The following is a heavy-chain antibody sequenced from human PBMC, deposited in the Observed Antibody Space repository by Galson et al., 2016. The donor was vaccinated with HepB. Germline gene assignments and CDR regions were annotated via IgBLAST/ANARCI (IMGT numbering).Heavy chain of an antibody. CDR1: GGSISSSNW. V-gene: IGHV4-4*02. J-gene: IGHJ6*02. CDR2: IFHSGTT. D-gene: IGHD5-12*01. CDR3: AKAQGGWLRLAGRNYNGMDV. Sequence: TLSLTCGVSGGSISSSNWWSWVRQPPEKGLEWIGHIFHSGTTNYNPSLKSRVSISVDKAKNQFSLKLTSVTAADTAVYYCAKAQGGWLRLAGRNYNGMDVWGQGATVTVSS.